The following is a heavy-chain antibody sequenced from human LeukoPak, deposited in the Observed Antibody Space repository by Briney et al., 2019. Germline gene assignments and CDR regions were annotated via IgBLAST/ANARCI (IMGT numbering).Heavy chain of an antibody. J-gene: IGHJ4*02. CDR3: ARDTLGYSSGWEDY. D-gene: IGHD6-19*01. Sequence: SETLSLTCTVSGGSISSYYWSWIRQPAGKALEWIGRIYTSENTNYNPSLKSRVTMSVDRYKNQLSLKLSSVTATETAVYYCARDTLGYSSGWEDYWGQGTLVTVSS. V-gene: IGHV4-4*07. CDR1: GGSISSYY. CDR2: IYTSENT.